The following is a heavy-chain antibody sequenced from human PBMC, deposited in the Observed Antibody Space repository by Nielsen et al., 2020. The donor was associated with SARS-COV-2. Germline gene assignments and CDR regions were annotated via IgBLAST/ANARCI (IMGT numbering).Heavy chain of an antibody. CDR1: GGSISSSSYY. CDR2: IYYSGST. CDR3: ARVGNDILTGYYT. J-gene: IGHJ5*02. D-gene: IGHD3-9*01. V-gene: IGHV4-39*07. Sequence: GSLRLSCTVSGGSISSSSYYWGWIRQPPGKGLEWIGSIYYSGSTYYNPSLKSRVTISVDTSKSQFSLKLSSVTAADTAVYYCARVGNDILTGYYTWGQGTLVTVSS.